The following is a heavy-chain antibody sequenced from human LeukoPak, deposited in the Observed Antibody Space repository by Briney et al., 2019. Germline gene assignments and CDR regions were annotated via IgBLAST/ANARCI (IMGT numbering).Heavy chain of an antibody. D-gene: IGHD6-13*01. Sequence: GGSLRLSCAASGFTISTYLMHWVRPAPGKGLVLVSRINNDGSSTNYADSVKGRFTISRDNTKNTLFLQMNSLRAEDTAVYYCARLAPPDSSSWYLYHYYGMDVWGLGTTVTVSS. CDR1: GFTISTYL. CDR3: ARLAPPDSSSWYLYHYYGMDV. J-gene: IGHJ6*02. CDR2: INNDGSST. V-gene: IGHV3-74*01.